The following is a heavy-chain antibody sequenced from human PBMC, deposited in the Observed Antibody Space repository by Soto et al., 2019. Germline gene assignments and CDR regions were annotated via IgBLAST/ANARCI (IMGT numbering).Heavy chain of an antibody. V-gene: IGHV3-48*02. CDR1: GFTFSSYS. CDR3: ARDWAGEADFWSGYYTVYYYGMDV. J-gene: IGHJ6*02. Sequence: PGGSLRLSCAASGFTFSSYSMNWVRQAPGKGLEWVSYISSSSSTIYYADSVKGRFTISRDNAKNSLYLQMNSLRDEDTAVYYCARDWAGEADFWSGYYTVYYYGMDVWGQGTTVTVSS. D-gene: IGHD3-3*01. CDR2: ISSSSSTI.